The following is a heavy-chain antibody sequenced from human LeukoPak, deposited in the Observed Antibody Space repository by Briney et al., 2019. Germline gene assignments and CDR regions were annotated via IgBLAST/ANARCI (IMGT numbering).Heavy chain of an antibody. D-gene: IGHD3-16*01. J-gene: IGHJ5*02. CDR2: ITGSGTNT. Sequence: GGSLRLSCAASGFTFSSYAMGGVREGPGKGLEWVSTITGSGTNTYYADSVKGRFTISRDNSKNTLYLQMNSLRAEDTAIYYCAQSRGGWFDPWGQGTLVTVSS. CDR3: AQSRGGWFDP. V-gene: IGHV3-23*01. CDR1: GFTFSSYA.